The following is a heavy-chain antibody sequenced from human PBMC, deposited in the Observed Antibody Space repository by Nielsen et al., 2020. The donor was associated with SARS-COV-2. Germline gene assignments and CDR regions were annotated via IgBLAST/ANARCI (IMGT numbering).Heavy chain of an antibody. V-gene: IGHV1-18*01. CDR2: ISAYNGNT. CDR1: GGTFSSYA. Sequence: ASVKVSCKASGGTFSSYAISWVRQAPGQGLEWMGWISAYNGNTNYAQKLQGRVTMTTDTSTSTAYMELRSLRSDDTAVYYCARDPAGEYGWDYYYGMDVWGQGTTVTVSS. D-gene: IGHD3-16*01. J-gene: IGHJ6*02. CDR3: ARDPAGEYGWDYYYGMDV.